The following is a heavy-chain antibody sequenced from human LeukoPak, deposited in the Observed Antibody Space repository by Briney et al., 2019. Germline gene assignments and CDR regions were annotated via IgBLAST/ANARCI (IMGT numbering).Heavy chain of an antibody. J-gene: IGHJ4*02. D-gene: IGHD3-22*01. CDR2: INHSGST. CDR3: ASGGGYDSSGPPGF. Sequence: SETLSLTCAVYGGSFSGYYWSWIRQPPGKALEWIGEINHSGSTNYNPSLKSRVTISVDTSKNQFSLKLSSVTAADTAVYYCASGGGYDSSGPPGFWGQGTLVTVSS. CDR1: GGSFSGYY. V-gene: IGHV4-34*01.